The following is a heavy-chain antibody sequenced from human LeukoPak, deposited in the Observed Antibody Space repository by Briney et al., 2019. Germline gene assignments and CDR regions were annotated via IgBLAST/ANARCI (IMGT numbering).Heavy chain of an antibody. D-gene: IGHD3-22*01. J-gene: IGHJ4*02. CDR1: GGSISNYY. CDR2: IYYSGST. V-gene: IGHV4-59*01. Sequence: SETLSLTCTVSGGSISNYYWSWIRQPPGKGLEWIGYIYYSGSTNYNPSLKSRVTISVDTSKNQFSLKLSSVTAADTAVYYCARIYDSSGYFYFDYWGQGTLVTVSS. CDR3: ARIYDSSGYFYFDY.